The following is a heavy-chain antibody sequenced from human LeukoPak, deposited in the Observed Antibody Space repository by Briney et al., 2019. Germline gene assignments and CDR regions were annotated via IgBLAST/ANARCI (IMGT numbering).Heavy chain of an antibody. CDR3: ARWEGDYGDYIRGPFDI. CDR1: GYTFTGYY. V-gene: IGHV1-2*02. CDR2: INPNSGGT. J-gene: IGHJ3*02. D-gene: IGHD4-17*01. Sequence: GASVKVSCKASGYTFTGYYMHWVRQAPGQGLEWMGWINPNSGGTNYAQKFQGRVTMTRDTSISTAYMELSRLRSDDTAVYYCARWEGDYGDYIRGPFDIWGQGTMVTVSS.